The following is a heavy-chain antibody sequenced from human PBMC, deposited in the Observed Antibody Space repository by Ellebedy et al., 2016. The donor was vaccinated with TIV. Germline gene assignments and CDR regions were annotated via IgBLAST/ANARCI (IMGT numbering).Heavy chain of an antibody. Sequence: SGPTLVKPTQTLTLTCTFSGFSLSDSGEGVGWIRQPPGKALEWLAVIYWDDDEQYSPSLRSRLTITKDTSKNQVVLTMSNLDPEDTATYHCAHRSDYDSYDYWGQGILVTVSS. CDR1: GFSLSDSGEG. CDR2: IYWDDDE. V-gene: IGHV2-5*02. CDR3: AHRSDYDSYDY. J-gene: IGHJ4*02. D-gene: IGHD4-17*01.